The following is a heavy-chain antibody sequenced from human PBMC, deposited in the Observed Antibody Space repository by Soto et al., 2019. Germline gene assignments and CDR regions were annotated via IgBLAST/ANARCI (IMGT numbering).Heavy chain of an antibody. CDR1: GFTFSSYG. V-gene: IGHV3-33*01. CDR3: ARVRSRAAAAIHPFDY. J-gene: IGHJ4*02. D-gene: IGHD6-13*01. CDR2: IWYDGSNK. Sequence: QAVGSLRLSCAASGFTFSSYGMHWVRQAPGKGLEWVAVIWYDGSNKYYADSVKGRFTISRDNSKNTLYLQMNSLRAEDTAVYYCARVRSRAAAAIHPFDYWGQGTLVTVSS.